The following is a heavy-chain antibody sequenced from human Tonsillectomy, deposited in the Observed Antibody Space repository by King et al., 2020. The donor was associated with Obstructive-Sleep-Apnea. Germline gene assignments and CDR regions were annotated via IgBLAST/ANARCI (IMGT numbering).Heavy chain of an antibody. Sequence: VQLVESGGGVVQPGRSLRLSCAASGFTFSSYGMHWVRQAPGEGLEWVAFIRYDGSYKYYADSVKGRFTISRDKSKNTLYLQMNSLRAEDTAVYYCAKDKDLDYDSSAYYYVGSDYWGQGTLVTVSS. D-gene: IGHD3-22*01. J-gene: IGHJ4*02. V-gene: IGHV3-30*02. CDR2: IRYDGSYK. CDR1: GFTFSSYG. CDR3: AKDKDLDYDSSAYYYVGSDY.